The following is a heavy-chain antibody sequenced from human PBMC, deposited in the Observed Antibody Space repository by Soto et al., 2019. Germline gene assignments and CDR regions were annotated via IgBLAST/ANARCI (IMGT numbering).Heavy chain of an antibody. J-gene: IGHJ4*02. V-gene: IGHV4-28*07. CDR3: ARSDIQGPIDY. CDR1: GYSISSSNW. CDR2: IYYSGTT. Sequence: QVQLQESGPGLVKPSDTLYLTCAVSGYSISSSNWWGWIRQPPGKGLEWIGYIYYSGTTYYNTSLKSRVTMSVVTSKNQLSLKLTSVTAGDTAVYYCARSDIQGPIDYWGQGTMVTVSS. D-gene: IGHD2-15*01.